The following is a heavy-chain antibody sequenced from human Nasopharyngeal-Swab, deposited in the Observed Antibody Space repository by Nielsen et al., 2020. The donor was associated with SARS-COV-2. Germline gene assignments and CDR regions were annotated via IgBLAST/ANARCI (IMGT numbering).Heavy chain of an antibody. CDR3: ARPYYDSSGYDAWFDP. J-gene: IGHJ5*02. CDR1: GGSISSSSYY. Sequence: GSRRLSCTVSGGSISSSSYYWGWIRQPPGKGLEWIGSIYYSGSTYYNPSLKSRVTISVDTSKNQFSLKLSSVTAADTAVYYCARPYYDSSGYDAWFDPWGQGTLVTVSS. D-gene: IGHD3-22*01. CDR2: IYYSGST. V-gene: IGHV4-39*01.